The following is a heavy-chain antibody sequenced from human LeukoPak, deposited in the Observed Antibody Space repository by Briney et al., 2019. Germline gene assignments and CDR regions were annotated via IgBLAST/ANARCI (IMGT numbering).Heavy chain of an antibody. CDR3: ARVVTAAWDWFDP. V-gene: IGHV3-21*01. Sequence: GGSLRLSCAASGFTFSSYSMNWVRQAAGKGLEWVSSISSSGSFIYYADSVKGRLTTSRDNAKNSLYLQMNSLRADDTAVYYCARVVTAAWDWFDPWGQGTLVTVSS. D-gene: IGHD2-2*01. CDR2: ISSSGSFI. CDR1: GFTFSSYS. J-gene: IGHJ5*02.